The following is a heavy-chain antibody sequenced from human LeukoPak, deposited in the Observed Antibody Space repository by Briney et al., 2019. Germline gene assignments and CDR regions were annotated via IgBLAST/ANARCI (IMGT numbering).Heavy chain of an antibody. CDR2: INHSGST. Sequence: PSETLSLTCTVSGGSISSYYWSWIRQPPGKGLEWIGEINHSGSTNYNPSLKSRVTISVDTSKNQFSLKLSSVTAADTAVYYCARGPARRYCSGGSCYSALPLSPFDYWGQGTLVTVSS. CDR1: GGSISSYY. CDR3: ARGPARRYCSGGSCYSALPLSPFDY. J-gene: IGHJ4*02. D-gene: IGHD2-15*01. V-gene: IGHV4-34*01.